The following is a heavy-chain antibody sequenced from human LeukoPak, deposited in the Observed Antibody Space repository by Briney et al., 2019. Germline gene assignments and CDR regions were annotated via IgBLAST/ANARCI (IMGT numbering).Heavy chain of an antibody. V-gene: IGHV1-2*04. D-gene: IGHD2/OR15-2a*01. CDR2: INPDSGGT. CDR3: ARAKGGTTNAFDI. J-gene: IGHJ3*02. CDR1: GYTFTDYY. Sequence: ASVKVSCKASGYTFTDYYMHWVRQAPGQGLEWMGWINPDSGGTNYAQKFQGWVTMTRDTSISTAYMELSRLRSDDTAVYYCARAKGGTTNAFDIWGQGTMVTVSS.